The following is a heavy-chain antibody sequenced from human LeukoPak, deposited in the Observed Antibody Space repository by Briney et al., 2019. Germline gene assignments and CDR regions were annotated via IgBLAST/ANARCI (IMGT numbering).Heavy chain of an antibody. CDR3: ARHSPVTFGGVIVSSYFDY. CDR2: IFYSGST. J-gene: IGHJ4*02. Sequence: SETLSLTCTVSGDSITTTNYYWGWIRQPPGKGLEWIGNIFYSGSTYYSPSLKSRVTISLDTSRNQFSLKLNSVTAADTAVYYCARHSPVTFGGVIVSSYFDYWGQGTLVTVSS. D-gene: IGHD3-16*02. V-gene: IGHV4-39*07. CDR1: GDSITTTNYY.